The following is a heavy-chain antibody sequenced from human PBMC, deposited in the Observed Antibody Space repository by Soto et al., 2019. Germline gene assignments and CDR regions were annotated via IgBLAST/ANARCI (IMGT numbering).Heavy chain of an antibody. CDR2: IFSNDEK. CDR1: GFSLSNARMG. CDR3: ARTIRASSIIDPKRFLETKNYYYGMDV. V-gene: IGHV2-26*01. J-gene: IGHJ6*02. D-gene: IGHD3-3*01. Sequence: QVTLKESGPVLVKPTETLTLTCTVSGFSLSNARMGVSWIRQPPGKALEWLAHIFSNDEKSYSTSLKSRLTISKDTSKSQVVLTMTNMDPVDTATYYCARTIRASSIIDPKRFLETKNYYYGMDVWGQGTTVTVSS.